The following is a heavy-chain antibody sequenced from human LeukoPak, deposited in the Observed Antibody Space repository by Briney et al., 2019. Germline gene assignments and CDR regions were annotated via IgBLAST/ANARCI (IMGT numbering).Heavy chain of an antibody. V-gene: IGHV1-2*02. CDR1: GYTFTGYY. Sequence: ASVKVSCTPSGYTFTGYYMQWVRQAPGQGLEWMGWINPDSGGTTYAQKFQGRVTMTRDTSISTAYMELSRLRSDDTAVYYCARDPSGDSSGYPFDYWGQGTLVTVSS. J-gene: IGHJ4*02. CDR3: ARDPSGDSSGYPFDY. D-gene: IGHD3-22*01. CDR2: INPDSGGT.